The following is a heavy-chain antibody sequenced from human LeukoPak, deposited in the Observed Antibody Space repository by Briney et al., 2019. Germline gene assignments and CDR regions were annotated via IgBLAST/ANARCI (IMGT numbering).Heavy chain of an antibody. Sequence: SETLSLTYTVSGGSIGSYYWSWIRQPPGKGLEWIGYIYYSGSTNYNPSLKSRVTISVDTSKNQFSLKLSSVTAADTAVYYCAREQLGLIDHWFDPWGQGTLVTVSS. CDR2: IYYSGST. V-gene: IGHV4-59*01. D-gene: IGHD7-27*01. J-gene: IGHJ5*02. CDR3: AREQLGLIDHWFDP. CDR1: GGSIGSYY.